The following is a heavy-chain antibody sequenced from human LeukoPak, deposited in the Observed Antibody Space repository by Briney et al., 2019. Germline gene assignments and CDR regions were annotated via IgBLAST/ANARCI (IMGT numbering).Heavy chain of an antibody. D-gene: IGHD3-10*01. CDR2: IYYSGST. CDR3: ARIRTVRGVIIFDY. J-gene: IGHJ4*02. Sequence: PSETLSLTCTVSGGSISSCYWSWIRQPPGKGLEWIGYIYYSGSTNYNPSLKSRVTISVDTSKNQFSLKLSSVTAADTAVYYCARIRTVRGVIIFDYWGQGTLVTVSS. V-gene: IGHV4-59*01. CDR1: GGSISSCY.